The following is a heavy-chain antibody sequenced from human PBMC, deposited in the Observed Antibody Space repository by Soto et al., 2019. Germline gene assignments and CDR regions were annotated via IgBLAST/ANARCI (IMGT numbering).Heavy chain of an antibody. CDR3: ARGIAVFE. J-gene: IGHJ4*02. D-gene: IGHD6-19*01. CDR2: INHSGST. V-gene: IGHV4-34*01. Sequence: QVQLQQWGAGLLKPSETLSLTCAVYGGSFSGYYWSWIRQPPGKGLEWIGEINHSGSTNYNPSLERRVTISDDTYKHRFPLKLSSVPAADTAVYYCARGIAVFEWGQGTLVTVSS. CDR1: GGSFSGYY.